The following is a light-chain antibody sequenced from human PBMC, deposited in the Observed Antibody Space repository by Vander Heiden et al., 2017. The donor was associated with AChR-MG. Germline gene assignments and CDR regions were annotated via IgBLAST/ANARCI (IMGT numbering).Light chain of an antibody. CDR3: LQNYNALWT. CDR2: GAS. Sequence: DIQMTQSPSSLSASIGDRVTITCRASQSIVNYLNWYQQKPGTAPKLLMYGASSLQGGVPSRFSGRGSGTVFTLTISSLQREDVATYYCLQNYNALWTFGQGTRVEI. CDR1: QSIVNY. J-gene: IGKJ1*01. V-gene: IGKV1-39*01.